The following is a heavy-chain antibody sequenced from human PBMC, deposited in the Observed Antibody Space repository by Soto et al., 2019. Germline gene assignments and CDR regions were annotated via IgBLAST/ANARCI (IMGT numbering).Heavy chain of an antibody. V-gene: IGHV1-18*01. Sequence: QVQLVQSGAEVKKPGASVKVSCKASGYTFTSYAISWVRQAPGQGLEWMGWISADNGNTKYAQDRQGRVTRTTDTSTTTAYMERRRPRSDDTAVYDWSRESPPIAPWGQGTLVTVSS. D-gene: IGHD6-13*01. J-gene: IGHJ5*02. CDR3: SRESPPIAP. CDR1: GYTFTSYA. CDR2: ISADNGNT.